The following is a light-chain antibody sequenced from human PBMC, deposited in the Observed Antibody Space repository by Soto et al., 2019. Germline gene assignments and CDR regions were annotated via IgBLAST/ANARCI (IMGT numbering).Light chain of an antibody. V-gene: IGKV3-11*01. CDR3: QQRAIWPIT. Sequence: ENILTQSPATLSLSPGQRATLSCRASQSVGNFLAWFQQKPGQAPRLLTYDASNRASGIPVRFRGSGSGTDFTLTIDSLEAEDFAVYYCQQRAIWPITFGQGTRLEI. CDR1: QSVGNF. J-gene: IGKJ5*01. CDR2: DAS.